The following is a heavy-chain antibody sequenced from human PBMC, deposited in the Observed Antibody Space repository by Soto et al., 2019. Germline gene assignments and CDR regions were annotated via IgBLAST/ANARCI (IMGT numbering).Heavy chain of an antibody. CDR1: GYIISELS. J-gene: IGHJ6*02. CDR3: ACYDILTGPFLSSAYYFYAVDL. Sequence: ASVKVSCKVSGYIISELSIHWVRQAPGKGLEWMGGFDPEDGETIYAQKFQGRVTMTEDTSTNTAYLELRSLRSEDTAVYYCACYDILTGPFLSSAYYFYAVDLWGQGTTVTVSS. V-gene: IGHV1-24*01. D-gene: IGHD3-9*01. CDR2: FDPEDGET.